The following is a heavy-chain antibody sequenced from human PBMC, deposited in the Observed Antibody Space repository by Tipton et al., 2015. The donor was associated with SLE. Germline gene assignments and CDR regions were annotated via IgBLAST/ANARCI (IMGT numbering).Heavy chain of an antibody. V-gene: IGHV3-30*02. CDR1: GFTFSSYG. Sequence: SLRLSCAASGFTFSSYGIHWVRQAPGKGLEWVAFIRSDGSNKYYADSVKGRFTISRDNSKNTLYLQMNSLRAEDTAVYYCARGGGGGYWGQGTLVTVSS. J-gene: IGHJ4*02. CDR2: IRSDGSNK. CDR3: ARGGGGGY. D-gene: IGHD3-16*01.